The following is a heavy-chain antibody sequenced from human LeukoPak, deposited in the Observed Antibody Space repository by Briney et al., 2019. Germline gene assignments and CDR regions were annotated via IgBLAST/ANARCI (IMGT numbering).Heavy chain of an antibody. V-gene: IGHV1-2*02. Sequence: ASVNVSCKASGYTFTGYYMHWVRQPPGQGLEWIGWINPNSGSTYYAKKFQGRVTMTRDTSISTAYMELSRVRSDDKAVYYCARPSLPCCSGGSKNWFDPWGQGTLVTVSS. CDR1: GYTFTGYY. D-gene: IGHD2-15*01. J-gene: IGHJ5*01. CDR3: ARPSLPCCSGGSKNWFDP. CDR2: INPNSGST.